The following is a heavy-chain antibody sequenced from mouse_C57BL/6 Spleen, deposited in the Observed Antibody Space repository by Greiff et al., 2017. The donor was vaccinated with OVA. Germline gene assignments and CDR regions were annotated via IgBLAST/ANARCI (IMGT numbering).Heavy chain of an antibody. D-gene: IGHD1-1*01. J-gene: IGHJ1*03. V-gene: IGHV1-72*01. Sequence: QVQLKQPGAELVKPGASVKLSCKASGYTFTSYWMHWVKQRPGRGLEWIGRIDPNSGGTKSNEKFKSKATLHVDKPSSTAYMQLSSLTSEDSAVYYGARRGYGSSYWYFDVWGTGTTVTVSS. CDR2: IDPNSGGT. CDR1: GYTFTSYW. CDR3: ARRGYGSSYWYFDV.